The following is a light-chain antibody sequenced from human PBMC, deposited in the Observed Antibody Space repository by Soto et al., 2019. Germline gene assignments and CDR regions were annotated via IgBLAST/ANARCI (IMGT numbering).Light chain of an antibody. CDR1: SSNFGDYNY. Sequence: QSALHQPRSVSRSPGQSITSSFTGTSSNFGDYNYVSWYQQHPGKAPKLMIYDVTKRPSGVPDRFSGSKSGNTASLTISGLQAEDEADYYCCSYAGSYTFDVFGTGTKVTV. CDR3: CSYAGSYTFDV. J-gene: IGLJ1*01. CDR2: DVT. V-gene: IGLV2-11*01.